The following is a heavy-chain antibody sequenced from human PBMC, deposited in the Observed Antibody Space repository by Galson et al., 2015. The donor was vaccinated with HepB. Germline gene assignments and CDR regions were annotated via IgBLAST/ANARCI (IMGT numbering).Heavy chain of an antibody. J-gene: IGHJ3*02. V-gene: IGHV3-23*01. CDR3: AKEGGSGNYGRPLDI. CDR2: IFGSGGST. D-gene: IGHD1-26*01. Sequence: SLRLSCAASGFTFSSYAMTWVRQAPGKGLEWVSCIFGSGGSTYYADSVKGRFTISRDNSENTLYLQLNSLRAEDTALYYCAKEGGSGNYGRPLDIWGLGTMVPASS. CDR1: GFTFSSYA.